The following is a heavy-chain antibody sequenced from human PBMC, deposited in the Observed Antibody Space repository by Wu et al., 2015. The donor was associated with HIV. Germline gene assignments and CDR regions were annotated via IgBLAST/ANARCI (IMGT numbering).Heavy chain of an antibody. CDR3: AREGSSIAALGWFDP. D-gene: IGHD6-6*01. Sequence: QVQLVQSGAEVKKPGASVKVSCKASDNTFGIFGFIWVRQAPGQGLEWMGGIIPIFGTANYAQKFQGRVTITADESTSTAYMELSSLRSEDTAVYYCAREGSSIAALGWFDPGAREPWSPSPQ. J-gene: IGHJ5*02. CDR1: DNTFGIFG. V-gene: IGHV1-69*01. CDR2: IIPIFGTA.